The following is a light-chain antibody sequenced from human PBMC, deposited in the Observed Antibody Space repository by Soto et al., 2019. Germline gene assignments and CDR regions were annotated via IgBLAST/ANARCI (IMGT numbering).Light chain of an antibody. CDR1: ISDVGSYDL. Sequence: QSVLTQPASVSGSPGQSVTISCTGTISDVGSYDLVSWYQHHPGKVPKLIVYEGTKRPSGVSDRFSGSKSGNTASLTISGLQAEDEADYYCYSYAGDSLYVFGTGTKLTVL. CDR2: EGT. J-gene: IGLJ1*01. CDR3: YSYAGDSLYV. V-gene: IGLV2-23*01.